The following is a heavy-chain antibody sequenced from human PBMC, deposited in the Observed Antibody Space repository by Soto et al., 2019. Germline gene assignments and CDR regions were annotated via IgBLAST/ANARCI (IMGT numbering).Heavy chain of an antibody. CDR3: ARDPGVSGPHVLLWFGETDYGMDV. D-gene: IGHD3-10*01. CDR2: INPNSGGT. J-gene: IGHJ6*02. V-gene: IGHV1-2*04. CDR1: GYTFTGYY. Sequence: QVQLVQSGAEVKKPGASVKVSCKASGYTFTGYYMHWVRQAPGQGLEWMGWINPNSGGTNYAQKFLRWDPLTRHTSISTAYIELSRLRSNDTDVYYYARDPGVSGPHVLLWFGETDYGMDVWGQGTTVTVSS.